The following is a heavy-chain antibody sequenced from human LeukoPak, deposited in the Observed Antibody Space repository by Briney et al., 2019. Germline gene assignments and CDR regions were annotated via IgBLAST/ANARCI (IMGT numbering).Heavy chain of an antibody. CDR2: ISSSTTTI. CDR1: GFTFSSYA. V-gene: IGHV3-48*01. CDR3: AKGLHGGVGYGVDV. Sequence: GGSLRLSCAASGFTFSSYAMSWVRQAPGKGLEWVSSISSSTTTIYYADSVRGRFTISRDNAKNTLYLQMKNLRVEHTAVYYCAKGLHGGVGYGVDVWGQGTTVSVSS. D-gene: IGHD3-16*01. J-gene: IGHJ6*02.